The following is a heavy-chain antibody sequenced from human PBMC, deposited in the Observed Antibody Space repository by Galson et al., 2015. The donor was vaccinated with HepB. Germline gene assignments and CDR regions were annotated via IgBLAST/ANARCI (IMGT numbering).Heavy chain of an antibody. D-gene: IGHD3-9*01. CDR1: GYTFTSYG. CDR3: ARDPRDLRRTYYDILTGYSPLDY. CDR2: ISAYNGNT. V-gene: IGHV1-18*01. J-gene: IGHJ4*02. Sequence: SVKVSCKASGYTFTSYGISWVRRAPGQGLEWMGWISAYNGNTNYAQKLQGRVTMTTDTSTSTAYMELRSLRSDDTAVYYCARDPRDLRRTYYDILTGYSPLDYWGQGTLVTVSS.